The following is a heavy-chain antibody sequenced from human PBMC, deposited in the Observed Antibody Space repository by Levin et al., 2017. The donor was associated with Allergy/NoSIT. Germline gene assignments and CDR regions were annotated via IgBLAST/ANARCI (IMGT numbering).Heavy chain of an antibody. CDR3: ARDGPDAN. CDR2: IWYDGSNE. CDR1: GFTFSSYG. D-gene: IGHD1-14*01. Sequence: QSGGSLRLSCVGSGFTFSSYGLHWIRQAPGKGLEWVAFIWYDGSNEHYANSVKGRFTISRDDSKNTLYLHMDSLQADDTAVYYCARDGPDANWGQGTLVTVSS. J-gene: IGHJ4*02. V-gene: IGHV3-33*01.